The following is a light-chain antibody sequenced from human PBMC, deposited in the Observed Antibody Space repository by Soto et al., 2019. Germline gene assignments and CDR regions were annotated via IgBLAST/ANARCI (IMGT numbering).Light chain of an antibody. CDR3: AAWDDSLSAWV. V-gene: IGLV1-47*02. CDR1: SSNIGSNY. Sequence: QAVLTQPPSASGTPGQRVTISCSGSSSNIGSNYVYWYQQLPGTAPKLLIYSNNQRPSGVPDRLSGSKSGTSASLAISGLRSEDEADYYCAAWDDSLSAWVFGGGTKLTVL. CDR2: SNN. J-gene: IGLJ3*02.